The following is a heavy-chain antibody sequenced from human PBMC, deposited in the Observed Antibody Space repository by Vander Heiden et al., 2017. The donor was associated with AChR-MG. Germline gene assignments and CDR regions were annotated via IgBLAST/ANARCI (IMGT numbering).Heavy chain of an antibody. CDR2: IDSGSDT. CDR1: GFMVRDNY. CDR3: ARDIYCSGGSCYSE. D-gene: IGHD2-15*01. Sequence: EVELVESGGGLIQPGGSLRLSCAVPGFMVRDNYMSWGRQAPGKGLECVSGIDSGSDTYYADSVKGRFTISRDNSKNTLYLQMNSLRAEDTAVYFCARDIYCSGGSCYSEWGQGTLVTVSS. V-gene: IGHV3-53*01. J-gene: IGHJ4*02.